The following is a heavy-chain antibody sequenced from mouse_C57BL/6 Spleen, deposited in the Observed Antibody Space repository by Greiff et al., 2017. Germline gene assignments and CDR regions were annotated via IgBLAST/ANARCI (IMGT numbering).Heavy chain of an antibody. J-gene: IGHJ4*01. CDR1: GYTFTDYS. CDR3: ARQYDYDEGHAMDY. V-gene: IGHV1-76*01. CDR2: INPGSGNT. Sequence: VQLQQSGAELVRPGASVKLSCKASGYTFTDYSINWVKQRPGQGLEWIARINPGSGNTYYNEKFKGKATLTAEKSSSIAYMQLSSLTSADSAVYFCARQYDYDEGHAMDYWGQGTSVTVSS. D-gene: IGHD2-4*01.